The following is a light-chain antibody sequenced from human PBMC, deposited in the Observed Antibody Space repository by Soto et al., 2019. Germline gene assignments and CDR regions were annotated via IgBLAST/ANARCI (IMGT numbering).Light chain of an antibody. CDR3: SSYTRSNTYV. CDR2: EVI. CDR1: SNDLGAYNY. V-gene: IGLV2-14*01. J-gene: IGLJ1*01. Sequence: QSALTQPASVSGSPGQSITISCTGTSNDLGAYNYVSWYQQHPGKAPKLIIYEVINRPSGVSNRFSGSKSGNTASLTISGLQAEDEADYYCSSYTRSNTYVFGTGTKLTVL.